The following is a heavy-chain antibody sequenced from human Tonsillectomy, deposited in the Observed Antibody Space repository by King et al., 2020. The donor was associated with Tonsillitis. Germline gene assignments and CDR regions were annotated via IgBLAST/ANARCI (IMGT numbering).Heavy chain of an antibody. CDR3: ASSYYDTSGYYYFQH. Sequence: QLVQSGAEVKKPGASVKVSCKASGYTFSSYGIIWVRQAPGQGLEWMGWISVYNGNTNYAQKLQDRVTMTTDTSTSTAYMELRGLRSDDTAVYYCASSYYDTSGYYYFQHWGQGTLVTVSS. CDR1: GYTFSSYG. J-gene: IGHJ1*01. D-gene: IGHD3-22*01. CDR2: ISVYNGNT. V-gene: IGHV1-18*01.